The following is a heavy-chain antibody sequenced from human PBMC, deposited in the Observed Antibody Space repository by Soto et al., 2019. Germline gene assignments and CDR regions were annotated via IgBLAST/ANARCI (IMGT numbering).Heavy chain of an antibody. CDR3: ARDFESSRLITTFYFDY. CDR1: GFTFSSYG. J-gene: IGHJ4*02. D-gene: IGHD3-22*01. Sequence: GGSLRLSCAASGFTFSSYGMHWGRQAPGKGLEWVAVIWYDGSNKYYADSVKGRFTISRDNSKNTLYLQMNSLRAEDTAVYSCARDFESSRLITTFYFDYSGQATLVTVSS. CDR2: IWYDGSNK. V-gene: IGHV3-33*01.